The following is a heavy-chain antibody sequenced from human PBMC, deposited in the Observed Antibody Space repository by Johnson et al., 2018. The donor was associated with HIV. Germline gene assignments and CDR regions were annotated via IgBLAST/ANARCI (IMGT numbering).Heavy chain of an antibody. CDR1: GFIFSDSY. V-gene: IGHV3-66*01. CDR2: IYSGGST. Sequence: VQLVESGGGVVQPGRSLRLSCAASGFIFSDSYMSWIRQAPGKGLEWVSIIYSGGSTYYADSVKGRFTISRDNSKNTLYLQMNSLRAEDTAVDYCARDRGYWDAFDIWGQVTMVTFSS. J-gene: IGHJ3*02. D-gene: IGHD3-22*01. CDR3: ARDRGYWDAFDI.